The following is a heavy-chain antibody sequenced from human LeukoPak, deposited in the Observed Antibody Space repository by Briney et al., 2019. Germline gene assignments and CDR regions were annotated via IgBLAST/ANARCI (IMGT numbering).Heavy chain of an antibody. D-gene: IGHD1-7*01. CDR1: GFTFSSYS. CDR3: ARVALKNRNWNYVDWYFDL. CDR2: ISSSSSYI. V-gene: IGHV3-21*01. J-gene: IGHJ2*01. Sequence: GGSLRLSCAASGFTFSSYSMNWVRQAPGKGLEWVSSISSSSSYIYYADSVKGRFTISRDNAKNSLYLQMNSLRAEDTAVYYCARVALKNRNWNYVDWYFDLWGRGTLVTVSS.